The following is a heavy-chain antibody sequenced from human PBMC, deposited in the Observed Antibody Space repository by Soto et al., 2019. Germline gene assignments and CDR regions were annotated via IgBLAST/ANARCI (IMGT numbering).Heavy chain of an antibody. D-gene: IGHD6-13*01. Sequence: QVQLVESGGGVVQPGRSLRLSCAASGFTFSSYGMHWVRQAPGKGLEWVAVISYDGSNKYYADSVKGRFTISRDNAKNTLYLQMNSLRAKDTAVYYCAKDQRGAAGTEHYGMDVWGQGTTVTVSS. CDR2: ISYDGSNK. CDR3: AKDQRGAAGTEHYGMDV. V-gene: IGHV3-30*18. CDR1: GFTFSSYG. J-gene: IGHJ6*01.